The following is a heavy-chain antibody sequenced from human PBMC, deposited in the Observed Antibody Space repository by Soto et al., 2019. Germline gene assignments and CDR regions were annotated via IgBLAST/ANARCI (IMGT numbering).Heavy chain of an antibody. J-gene: IGHJ2*01. CDR3: ARGGIAYDSSGSTQGWYFDL. Sequence: QVQLVQSGAEVKKPGASVKVSCKASGYTFTGYYMHWVRQAPGQGLEWMGWINPNSGGTNYAQKFQGWVTMTRGTSISTAYMELSRLRSDDTAVYYCARGGIAYDSSGSTQGWYFDLWGRGTLVTVSS. CDR1: GYTFTGYY. CDR2: INPNSGGT. D-gene: IGHD3-22*01. V-gene: IGHV1-2*04.